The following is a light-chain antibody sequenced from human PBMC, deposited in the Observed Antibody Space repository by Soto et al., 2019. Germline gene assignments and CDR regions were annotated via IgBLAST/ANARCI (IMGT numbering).Light chain of an antibody. J-gene: IGKJ5*01. V-gene: IGKV1-39*01. CDR2: AAS. Sequence: DIQMTQSPSSLSASVGDRVTITCRASQSISSYLNWYQQKPGKAPKLLIYAASSLQSGVPSRFSGSVSGTDFALTISSLQPEDFATYYCQQGYSTPITFGQGTRLEIK. CDR3: QQGYSTPIT. CDR1: QSISSY.